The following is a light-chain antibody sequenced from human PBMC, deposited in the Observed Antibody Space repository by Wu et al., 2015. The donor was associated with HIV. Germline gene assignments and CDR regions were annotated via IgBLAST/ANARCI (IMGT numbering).Light chain of an antibody. CDR3: QQLSNFPFT. CDR1: QGISTY. J-gene: IGKJ3*01. V-gene: IGKV1-9*01. CDR2: AAS. Sequence: DIQLTQSPSFLSASIGDRVTITCRASQGISTYLVWYQQKPGKAPKLLIYAASTLQSGVPSRSSGSVSGTEFTLTVSSLQSDDFATYYCQQLSNFPFTFGPGTKVDFK.